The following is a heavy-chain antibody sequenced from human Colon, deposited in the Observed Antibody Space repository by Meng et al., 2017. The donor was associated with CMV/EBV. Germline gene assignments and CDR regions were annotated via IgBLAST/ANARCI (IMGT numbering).Heavy chain of an antibody. CDR3: VRGSNSSFDP. D-gene: IGHD4-11*01. CDR2: VSHDGKNK. CDR1: GFSFNAYP. Sequence: GESLKISCAASGFSFNAYPIHWVRQAPGKGLEWVAIVSHDGKNKNYAESVKGRFTISRDNSQNTVNLHMNSLRGDDTALYYCVRGSNSSFDPWGQGTLVTVSS. J-gene: IGHJ5*02. V-gene: IGHV3-30*04.